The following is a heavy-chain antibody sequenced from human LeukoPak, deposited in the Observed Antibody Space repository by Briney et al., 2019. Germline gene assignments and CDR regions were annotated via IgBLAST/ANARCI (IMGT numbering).Heavy chain of an antibody. CDR1: GFTVSSNY. CDR2: IYSGGST. CDR3: ARDRGPPYYYYYGMDV. Sequence: PGGSLRLSCAASGFTVSSNYMSWVRQAPGKGLEWVSVIYSGGSTYYADSVKGRFTISRDNSKNTLYLQMNSLRAEDTAVYYCARDRGPPYYYYYGMDVWGQGTTVTVSS. V-gene: IGHV3-66*01. J-gene: IGHJ6*02. D-gene: IGHD3-10*01.